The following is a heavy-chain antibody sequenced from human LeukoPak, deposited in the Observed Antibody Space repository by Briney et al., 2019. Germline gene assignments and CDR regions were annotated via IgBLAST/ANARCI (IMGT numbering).Heavy chain of an antibody. Sequence: GESLKISCAASGFTFSSYAMSWVRQAPGKGLEWVSAISGSGGSTYYADSVKGRFTISRDNSKNTLYLQMNSLRAEDTAVYYCAKDYYGSGSYFPHDAFDIWGQGTMVTVSS. D-gene: IGHD3-10*01. CDR2: ISGSGGST. CDR1: GFTFSSYA. J-gene: IGHJ3*02. CDR3: AKDYYGSGSYFPHDAFDI. V-gene: IGHV3-23*01.